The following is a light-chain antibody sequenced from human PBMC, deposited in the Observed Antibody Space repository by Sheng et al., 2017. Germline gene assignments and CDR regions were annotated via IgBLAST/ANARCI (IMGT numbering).Light chain of an antibody. V-gene: IGLV1-40*01. CDR2: GNS. CDR3: AAWDDSLNGRGV. Sequence: QLVLTQPPSVSGAPGQRVTISCTGSSSNIGAGYDVHWYQQLPGTAPKLLIYGNSNRPSGVPDRFSGSKSGTSASLAITGLQAEDEADYYCAAWDDSLNGRGVFGTGTKVTVL. J-gene: IGLJ1*01. CDR1: SSNIGAGYD.